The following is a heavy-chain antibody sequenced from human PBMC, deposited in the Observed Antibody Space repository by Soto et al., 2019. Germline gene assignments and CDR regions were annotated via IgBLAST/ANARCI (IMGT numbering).Heavy chain of an antibody. CDR1: GFTFSNYA. V-gene: IGHV3-64*01. J-gene: IGHJ4*02. D-gene: IGHD5-18*01. Sequence: GGSLRLSCAASGFTFSNYAMHWVRQAPGKGLEYVSTISSNGHSTDYANSVKGRFTISRDNSMNTLYLQMNSLRAEDTAVYYCARDQGYSHYWGQGTLVTVSS. CDR3: ARDQGYSHY. CDR2: ISSNGHST.